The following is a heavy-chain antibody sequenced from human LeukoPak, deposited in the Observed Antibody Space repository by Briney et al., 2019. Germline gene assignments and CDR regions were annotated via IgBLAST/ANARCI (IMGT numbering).Heavy chain of an antibody. CDR1: GFTFSSYN. V-gene: IGHV3-21*01. Sequence: GGSLRLSCAASGFTFSSYNMNWVRQAPGKGLEWVSSISSSSTYIYYAESMKGRFTISRDNAKNSLYLQMNSLRAEDTTVYFCARGARKGDDYGGFFDFWGQGTLVTVSS. CDR3: ARGARKGDDYGGFFDF. J-gene: IGHJ4*02. CDR2: ISSSSTYI. D-gene: IGHD4-23*01.